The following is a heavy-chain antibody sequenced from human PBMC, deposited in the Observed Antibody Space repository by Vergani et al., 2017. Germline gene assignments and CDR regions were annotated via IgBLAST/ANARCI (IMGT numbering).Heavy chain of an antibody. D-gene: IGHD2-2*01. V-gene: IGHV4-59*12. CDR2: IYYSGST. CDR1: GGSISSYY. Sequence: QVQLPESGPGLVKPSETLSLTCTVSGGSISSYYWSWIRQPPGKGLEWIGYIYYSGSTYYNPSLKSRVTISVDTSKNQFSLKLSSVTAADTAVYYCARVGSYQLLRRFYFDYWGQGTLVTVSS. CDR3: ARVGSYQLLRRFYFDY. J-gene: IGHJ4*02.